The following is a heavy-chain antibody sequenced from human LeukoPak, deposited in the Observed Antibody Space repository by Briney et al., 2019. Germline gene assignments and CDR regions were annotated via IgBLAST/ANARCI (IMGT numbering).Heavy chain of an antibody. CDR2: IYYSGST. J-gene: IGHJ4*02. CDR3: ARGRAQWYSGSYSSLIDY. CDR1: GDSISNSSYY. D-gene: IGHD1-26*01. V-gene: IGHV4-39*07. Sequence: SETLSLTCTVSGDSISNSSYYWGWIRQPPGKGLEWIGSIYYSGSTYYNPSLKSRVTISVDTSKNQFSLKLSSVTAADTAVYYCARGRAQWYSGSYSSLIDYWGQGTLVSVSS.